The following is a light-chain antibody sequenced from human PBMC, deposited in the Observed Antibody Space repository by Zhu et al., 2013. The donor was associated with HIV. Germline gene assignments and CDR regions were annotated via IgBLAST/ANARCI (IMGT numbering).Light chain of an antibody. V-gene: IGKV1-17*01. CDR3: LQSNSYPRT. CDR1: QDIRNH. J-gene: IGKJ2*02. Sequence: DIQMTQSPSSLSASVGGRVTITCRASQDIRNHLGWYQQKPGKAPRRLIYLASTLQSGVPSRFSGSGSGTDFTLTISSLQPEDFATYYCLQSNSYPRTFGQGTRLEIK. CDR2: LAS.